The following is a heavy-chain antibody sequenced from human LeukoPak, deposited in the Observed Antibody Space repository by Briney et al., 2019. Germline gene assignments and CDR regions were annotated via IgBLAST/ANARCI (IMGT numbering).Heavy chain of an antibody. D-gene: IGHD4-11*01. J-gene: IGHJ6*02. Sequence: TGGSLRLSCAASGFTFSSYAMSWVRQAPGKGLEWVSAISGSGGSTYYADSVKGRFTISRDNSKSTLYLQMNSLRAEDTAVYYCAIPTTAYYYYGMDVWGQGTTVTVSS. V-gene: IGHV3-23*01. CDR2: ISGSGGST. CDR3: AIPTTAYYYYGMDV. CDR1: GFTFSSYA.